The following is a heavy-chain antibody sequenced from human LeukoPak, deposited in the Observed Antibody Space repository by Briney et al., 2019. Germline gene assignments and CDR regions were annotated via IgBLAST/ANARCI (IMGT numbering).Heavy chain of an antibody. J-gene: IGHJ6*03. V-gene: IGHV3-53*01. CDR1: GFTVSSND. D-gene: IGHD2-2*01. Sequence: PGWSLGLSCAASGFTVSSNDMSWVRQAPGKGLEWVSVIYSGGSTYYADSVKGRFTISRDNSKNTLYLQMNSLRAEDTAVYYCARDHAAASSYYYYYMDVWGKGTTVTVSS. CDR3: ARDHAAASSYYYYYMDV. CDR2: IYSGGST.